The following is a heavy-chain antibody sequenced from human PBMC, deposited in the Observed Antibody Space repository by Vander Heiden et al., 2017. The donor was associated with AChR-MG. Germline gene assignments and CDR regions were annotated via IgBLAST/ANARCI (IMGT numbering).Heavy chain of an antibody. CDR1: GRTFSSEA. J-gene: IGHJ5*02. CDR2: IIPIFGTA. V-gene: IGHV1-69*06. CDR3: ARDRGIAVASTGFDP. D-gene: IGHD6-19*01. Sequence: QLVHSPPAVKTPGSSVEVSCHASGRTFSSEAISWVRQAPGQGLEWMGGIIPIFGTANYAQNLQGRVTITADKSTSTAYMELSSLRSEDTAVYYCARDRGIAVASTGFDPWGQGTLVTVSS.